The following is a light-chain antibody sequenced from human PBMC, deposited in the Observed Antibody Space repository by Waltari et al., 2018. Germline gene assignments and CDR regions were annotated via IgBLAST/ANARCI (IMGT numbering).Light chain of an antibody. J-gene: IGKJ1*01. CDR3: QHYYGWSRT. CDR1: QSVSHN. V-gene: IGKV3-15*01. CDR2: GVS. Sequence: EIVLTQSPATLSVSPGATAPPSCRASQSVSHNLAWYQQISGQSPRLLLYGVSTRAVGVPERFSGSGSGTDFTLTITDLQSEDFAIYFCQHYYGWSRTFGQGTKV.